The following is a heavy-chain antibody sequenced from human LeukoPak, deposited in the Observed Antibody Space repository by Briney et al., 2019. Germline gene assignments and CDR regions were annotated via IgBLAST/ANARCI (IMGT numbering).Heavy chain of an antibody. V-gene: IGHV1-2*04. CDR3: ARDRAPASSGWVFDAFDI. CDR1: GYTFTGYY. Sequence: ASVKVSCKASGYTFTGYYMHWVRQAPGQGLEWMGWINPNSGGTNYAQKFQGWVTMTRGTSISTAYMELSRLRSDDTAVYYCARDRAPASSGWVFDAFDIWGQGTMVTVSS. D-gene: IGHD6-19*01. CDR2: INPNSGGT. J-gene: IGHJ3*02.